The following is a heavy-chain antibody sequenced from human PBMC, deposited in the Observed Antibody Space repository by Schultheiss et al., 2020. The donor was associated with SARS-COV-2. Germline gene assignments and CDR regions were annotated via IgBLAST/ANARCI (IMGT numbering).Heavy chain of an antibody. Sequence: SETLSLTCTVSGGSISSYYWSWIRQPPGEGLEWIGEISHRGSTNYNPSLKSRVTISVDTSKNQFSLKLSSVTAADTAVYYCARRRYSSGWYWFDPWGQGTLVTVSS. CDR3: ARRRYSSGWYWFDP. D-gene: IGHD6-19*01. V-gene: IGHV4-34*01. CDR1: GGSISSYY. CDR2: ISHRGST. J-gene: IGHJ5*02.